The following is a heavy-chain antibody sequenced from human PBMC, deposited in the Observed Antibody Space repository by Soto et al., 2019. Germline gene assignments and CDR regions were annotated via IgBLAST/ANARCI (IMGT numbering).Heavy chain of an antibody. Sequence: PSETLSLTCTVSGGSISSGDYYWSWIRQPPGKGLEWIGYIYYSGSTYCNPSLKSRVIISVDTSKNQFSLKLSSVTAADTAVYYCAREYFGSGSGAYWFDPWGQGTLVTVSS. CDR2: IYYSGST. D-gene: IGHD3-10*01. V-gene: IGHV4-30-4*01. CDR3: AREYFGSGSGAYWFDP. J-gene: IGHJ5*02. CDR1: GGSISSGDYY.